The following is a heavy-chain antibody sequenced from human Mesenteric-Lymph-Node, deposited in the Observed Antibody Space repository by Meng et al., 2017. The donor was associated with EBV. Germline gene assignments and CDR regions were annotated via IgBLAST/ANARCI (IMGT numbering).Heavy chain of an antibody. CDR2: IYYSGST. V-gene: IGHV4-61*01. Sequence: VPLPESGPGLGKASETLSLTCTVSGGSVSSGSQYWSWIRQPPGKGLEWIGYIYYSGSTKYNPSLKSRVTMSVDTSKNQFSLRLNSVTAADTAVYYCAGSGSGSYYAIYYFDFWGQGTLVTVSS. CDR3: AGSGSGSYYAIYYFDF. CDR1: GGSVSSGSQY. D-gene: IGHD3-10*01. J-gene: IGHJ4*02.